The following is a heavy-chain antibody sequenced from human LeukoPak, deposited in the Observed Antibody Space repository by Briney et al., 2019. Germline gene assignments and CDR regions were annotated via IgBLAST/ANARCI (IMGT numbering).Heavy chain of an antibody. D-gene: IGHD3-3*01. CDR1: GPYLSCYY. Sequence: SEPLSHPCTLSGPYLSCYYWRWLRQPAGKGLDWIGHIYTSGSTNYNPSLKGRVTISVDKSKNQFSLKLSSVTAADTAIYYCARDNGGVFYYMDVWGKGTTVTVSS. J-gene: IGHJ6*03. V-gene: IGHV4-4*07. CDR3: ARDNGGVFYYMDV. CDR2: IYTSGST.